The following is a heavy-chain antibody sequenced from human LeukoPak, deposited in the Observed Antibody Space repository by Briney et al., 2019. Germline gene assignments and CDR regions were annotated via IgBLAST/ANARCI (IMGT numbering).Heavy chain of an antibody. CDR2: IIPILGIA. D-gene: IGHD2-2*01. V-gene: IGHV1-69*04. J-gene: IGHJ4*02. CDR1: GGTFSSYA. CDR3: ARGGSTSFPFDY. Sequence: SVKVSCKASGGTFSSYAISWVRQAPGQGFEWMGRIIPILGIANYAQKFQGRVTITADKSTSTAYMELSSLRSEDTAVYYCARGGSTSFPFDYWGQGTLVTVSS.